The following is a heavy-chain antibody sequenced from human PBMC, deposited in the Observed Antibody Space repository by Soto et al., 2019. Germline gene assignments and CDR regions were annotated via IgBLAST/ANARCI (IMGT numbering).Heavy chain of an antibody. V-gene: IGHV1-18*01. J-gene: IGHJ4*02. D-gene: IGHD3-10*01. CDR1: GYMFVTYG. CDR2: ISAYNGNT. CDR3: ARDLDGSGSYYTDY. Sequence: QVQLVQSGAEVKKPGASVKVSCKASGYMFVTYGINWVRQAPGQGLEWVGWISAYNGNTKYAQNLQGRVTMTTDASTSTAYMEMRSLRSDDTAVYYCARDLDGSGSYYTDYWGPGTLVTVSS.